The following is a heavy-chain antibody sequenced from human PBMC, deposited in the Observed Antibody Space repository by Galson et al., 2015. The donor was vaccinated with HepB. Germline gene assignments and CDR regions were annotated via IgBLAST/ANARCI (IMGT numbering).Heavy chain of an antibody. V-gene: IGHV3-33*01. Sequence: SLRLSCAASGFTFSSYGMHWVRQAPGKGLEWVAAVRYDGNNKYYADSVKGRFTISRDNSRNTLYLQMNSLRAEDTAVYYCARGTTIVDYWGQGTLVTVSS. D-gene: IGHD3-22*01. CDR3: ARGTTIVDY. CDR1: GFTFSSYG. J-gene: IGHJ4*02. CDR2: VRYDGNNK.